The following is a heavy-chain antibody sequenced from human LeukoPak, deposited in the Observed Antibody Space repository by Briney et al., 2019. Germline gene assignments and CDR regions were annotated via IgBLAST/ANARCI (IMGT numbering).Heavy chain of an antibody. J-gene: IGHJ4*02. CDR3: ALTDGSGSYWLY. CDR2: IRESGEST. D-gene: IGHD3-10*01. Sequence: GGSLRLSCAASGFSFSSYDMSWVRQAPGKGLEWVSAIRESGESTYYADSVKGRFTISRDNSRNMLYLQMSSLRAEDTAVYYCALTDGSGSYWLYWGQGTLVTVST. V-gene: IGHV3-23*01. CDR1: GFSFSSYD.